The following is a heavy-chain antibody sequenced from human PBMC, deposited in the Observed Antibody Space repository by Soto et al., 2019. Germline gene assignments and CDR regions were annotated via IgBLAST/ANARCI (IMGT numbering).Heavy chain of an antibody. D-gene: IGHD3-16*02. V-gene: IGHV4-34*01. CDR2: INHSGST. CDR1: GGSFSGYY. J-gene: IGHJ4*02. CDR3: ARVGTYDYVWGSYRYTRGSYYFDY. Sequence: SETLSLTCAVYGGSFSGYYWSWIRQPPGKGLEWIGEINHSGSTNYNPSLKSRVTISVDTSKNQFSLKLSSVTAADTAVYYCARVGTYDYVWGSYRYTRGSYYFDYWGQGTLVTVSS.